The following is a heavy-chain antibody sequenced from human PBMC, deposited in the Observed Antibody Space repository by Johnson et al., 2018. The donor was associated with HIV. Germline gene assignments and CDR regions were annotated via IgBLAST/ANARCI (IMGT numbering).Heavy chain of an antibody. D-gene: IGHD3-10*01. J-gene: IGHJ3*02. CDR1: GFTFSNYA. Sequence: VQLVESGGGLVQPGGSLRLSCAASGFTFSNYAMSWVRQAPGKGLEWVSVIYSGGSTYYADSVKGRFTISRDNSKNTLYLQMNSLRAEDTAVYYCARGPVMVRGVTDAFDIWGQGTMVTVSS. CDR2: IYSGGST. V-gene: IGHV3-66*01. CDR3: ARGPVMVRGVTDAFDI.